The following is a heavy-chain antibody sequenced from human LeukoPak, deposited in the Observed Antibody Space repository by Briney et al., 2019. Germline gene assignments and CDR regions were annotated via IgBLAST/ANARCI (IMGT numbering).Heavy chain of an antibody. CDR1: GGTFRNYA. CDR3: ASPKEDSDYYFDY. D-gene: IGHD4-11*01. V-gene: IGHV1-69*01. Sequence: SVKVSCKTSGGTFRNYAISWVRQAPGQGLEWMGGIIPLFGRAEYAQRFQGRVTITADESTSTAYLELSILRSEDTAVYYCASPKEDSDYYFDYWGQGTLVTVSS. J-gene: IGHJ4*02. CDR2: IIPLFGRA.